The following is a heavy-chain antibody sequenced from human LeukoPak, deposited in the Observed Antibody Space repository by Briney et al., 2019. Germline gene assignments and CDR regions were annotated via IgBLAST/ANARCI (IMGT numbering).Heavy chain of an antibody. Sequence: SETLSLTCTVSGGSISSSSYYWGWIRQPPGKGLEWIGSIYYSGSTYYNPSLKSRVTIAVDTSKNQFSLKLSSVTAADTAVYYCARDARYGSRGLDYWGQGTLVTVSS. J-gene: IGHJ4*02. CDR1: GGSISSSSYY. D-gene: IGHD3-22*01. CDR2: IYYSGST. CDR3: ARDARYGSRGLDY. V-gene: IGHV4-39*07.